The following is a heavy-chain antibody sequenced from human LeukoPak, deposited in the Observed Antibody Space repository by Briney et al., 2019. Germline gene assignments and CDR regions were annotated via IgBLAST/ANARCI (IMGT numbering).Heavy chain of an antibody. D-gene: IGHD3-10*01. CDR3: TRDTDYGSATNYFDS. J-gene: IGHJ4*02. CDR1: GFTFDDYA. V-gene: IGHV3-43*01. CDR2: IRWEGETT. Sequence: GGSLRLSCAAAGFTFDDYAIHCDRQAPGKGMEWVAFIRWEGETTNYGDSVRGRLTISRDNSKNSLYLQMNSLRTEDTAFYYCTRDTDYGSATNYFDSWGQGTLVSVSS.